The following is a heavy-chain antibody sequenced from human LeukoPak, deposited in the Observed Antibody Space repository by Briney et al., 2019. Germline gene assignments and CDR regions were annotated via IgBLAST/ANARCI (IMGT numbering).Heavy chain of an antibody. D-gene: IGHD1-26*01. CDR1: GGSISSGSYY. CDR2: IYYSGST. CDR3: ARGGIVGPTVDAFDI. Sequence: PSETLSLTCTVSGGSISSGSYYWSWIRQPPGKGLEWIGYIYYSGSTNYNPSLKSRVTISVDTSKNQFSLKLSSVTAADTVVYYCARGGIVGPTVDAFDIWGQGTMVTVSS. J-gene: IGHJ3*02. V-gene: IGHV4-61*01.